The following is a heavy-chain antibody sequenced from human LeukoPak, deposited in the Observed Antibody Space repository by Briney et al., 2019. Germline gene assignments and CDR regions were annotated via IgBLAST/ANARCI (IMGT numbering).Heavy chain of an antibody. J-gene: IGHJ4*02. CDR1: GGSISSYY. D-gene: IGHD3-10*01. V-gene: IGHV4-34*01. Sequence: SETLSLTCTVSGGSISSYYWSWLRQPPGKGLEWIGEINHSGSTNYNPSLKSRVTISVDTSKNQFSLKLSSVTAADTAVYYCARGLRARPPMVRGAYWSYWGQGTLVTVSS. CDR3: ARGLRARPPMVRGAYWSY. CDR2: INHSGST.